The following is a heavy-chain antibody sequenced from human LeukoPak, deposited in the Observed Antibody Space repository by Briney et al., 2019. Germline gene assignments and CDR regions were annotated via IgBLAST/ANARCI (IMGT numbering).Heavy chain of an antibody. V-gene: IGHV3-7*01. CDR3: ARRNAGTTWSFDS. CDR2: IKDDGSQK. Sequence: GSLRPSCEGSRFTFSNYWMSWVRQAPGKGLEWVANIKDDGSQKNYIDSVRGRFTISRDNAKASAFLQMNSLSFDDTAVYYCARRNAGTTWSFDSWGQGTLVTVSS. J-gene: IGHJ4*02. D-gene: IGHD1-1*01. CDR1: RFTFSNYW.